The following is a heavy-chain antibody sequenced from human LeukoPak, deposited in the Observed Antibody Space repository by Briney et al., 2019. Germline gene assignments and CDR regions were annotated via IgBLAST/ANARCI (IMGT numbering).Heavy chain of an antibody. D-gene: IGHD5-12*01. V-gene: IGHV3-23*01. J-gene: IGHJ4*02. CDR2: ISGTAFST. CDR3: AKDTGSGYDYFSYYFDY. Sequence: GGSLRLSCAASGFTFSSYGMSWVRQAPGKGLEWVSIISGTAFSTYYADSVRGRFTIPRDNSKNTLYLQMNSLRAEDTAVYYCAKDTGSGYDYFSYYFDYWGQGTLVTVSS. CDR1: GFTFSSYG.